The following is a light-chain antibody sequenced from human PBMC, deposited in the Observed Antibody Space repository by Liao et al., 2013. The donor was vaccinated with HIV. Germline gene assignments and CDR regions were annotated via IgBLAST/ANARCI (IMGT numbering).Light chain of an antibody. V-gene: IGLV3-21*04. CDR1: NIGSKS. CDR2: YDS. Sequence: SYVLTQPPSESVAPGETARVTCGGSNIGSKSVHWYQQKPGQAPVLVIYYDSDRPSGIPERFSGSNSGNTATLTISRVEAGDEADYYCQVWDSSNDHVVFGGGTELTVL. J-gene: IGLJ2*01. CDR3: QVWDSSNDHVV.